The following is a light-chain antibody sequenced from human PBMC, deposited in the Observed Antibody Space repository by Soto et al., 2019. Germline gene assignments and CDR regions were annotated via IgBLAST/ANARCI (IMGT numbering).Light chain of an antibody. CDR1: QDITTD. J-gene: IGKJ1*01. CDR3: QQFYTYPRT. V-gene: IGKV1-13*02. CDR2: EAS. Sequence: AIQLTQSPSSLSSSVGDTVTITCRASQDITTDVAWYQQSPGTAPVLLIYEASRLESGVPSRFSGSGSGTDFSLTIRNLQPEDFATYICQQFYTYPRTFGQGTKVDIK.